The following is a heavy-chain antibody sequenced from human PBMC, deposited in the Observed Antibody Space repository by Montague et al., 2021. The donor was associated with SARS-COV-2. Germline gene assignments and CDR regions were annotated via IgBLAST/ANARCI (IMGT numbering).Heavy chain of an antibody. Sequence: SETLSLTCTVSGGSISSSAYYWGWIRQRPGKGLEWIASIYYSGSTYFNPSLKSRVAISIDTSKNQFSLKLSSVTAADTAVYYCARRPYYYDSSGQFDPWGQGVLVTVSS. CDR1: GGSISSSAYY. V-gene: IGHV4-39*07. CDR2: IYYSGST. D-gene: IGHD3-22*01. CDR3: ARRPYYYDSSGQFDP. J-gene: IGHJ5*02.